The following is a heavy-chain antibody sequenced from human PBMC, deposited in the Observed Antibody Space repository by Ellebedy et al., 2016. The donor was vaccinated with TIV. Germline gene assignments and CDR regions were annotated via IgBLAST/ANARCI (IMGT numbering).Heavy chain of an antibody. Sequence: SETLSLTCSVSGGSISSYYWTWIRQSPGEGLEWIGHVDHSGSTNYNPSLESRVSISVDTSKNQFSLKLSSVTAADTAVYYCARHVGWELPYFDCWGQGTLVTVSS. CDR3: ARHVGWELPYFDC. D-gene: IGHD1-26*01. V-gene: IGHV4-59*08. CDR2: VDHSGST. J-gene: IGHJ4*02. CDR1: GGSISSYY.